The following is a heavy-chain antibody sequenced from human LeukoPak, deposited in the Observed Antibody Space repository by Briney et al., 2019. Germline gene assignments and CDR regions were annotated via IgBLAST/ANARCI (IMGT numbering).Heavy chain of an antibody. J-gene: IGHJ4*02. CDR1: GFTFSSYA. CDR3: ARPTEEDTAMVTFAVADY. D-gene: IGHD5-18*01. V-gene: IGHV3-30-3*01. Sequence: GGSLRLSCAASGFTFSSYAMHWVRQAPGKGLEWVAVISYDGSNKYYADSVKGRFTISRDNSKNTLYLQMNSLRAEDTAVYYCARPTEEDTAMVTFAVADYWGQGTLVTVSS. CDR2: ISYDGSNK.